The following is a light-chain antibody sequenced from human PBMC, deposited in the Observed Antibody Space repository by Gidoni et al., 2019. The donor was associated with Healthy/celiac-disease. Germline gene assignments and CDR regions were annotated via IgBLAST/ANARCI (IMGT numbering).Light chain of an antibody. CDR3: QQYGNLPFG. Sequence: DIQMTQSPSSLSASVGDRVTITCQASQDISNYLNWYQQKPGKAPKLLIYDASNLETGVPSRYSGSGSGTDFTFTISSLQPEDIATYYCQQYGNLPFGFGGGTKVEIK. V-gene: IGKV1-33*01. CDR2: DAS. CDR1: QDISNY. J-gene: IGKJ4*01.